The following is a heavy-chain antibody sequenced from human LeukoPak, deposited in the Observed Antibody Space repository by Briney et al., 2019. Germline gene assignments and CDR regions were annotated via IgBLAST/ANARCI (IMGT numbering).Heavy chain of an antibody. Sequence: GGSLRLSCEASGFTFSSYAMHWVRRAPGNGLEWVAFIRYDERNKYYSDSVKGRFTISRDNSKNTLYLQMNSLRAEDTAVYYCARRRNFDYWGQGTLVTVSS. CDR2: IRYDERNK. J-gene: IGHJ4*02. D-gene: IGHD1-14*01. V-gene: IGHV3-30*02. CDR3: ARRRNFDY. CDR1: GFTFSSYA.